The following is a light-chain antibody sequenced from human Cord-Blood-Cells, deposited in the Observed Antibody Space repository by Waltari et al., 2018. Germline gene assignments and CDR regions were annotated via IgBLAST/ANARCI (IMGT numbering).Light chain of an antibody. J-gene: IGLJ1*01. CDR3: CSYAGSSSYV. Sequence: QSALTQPRSVSGSPGQSITISCTGTSSDVGSYNLVSWYQQHPGKAPKLMIYEGSKRPSGVSNRCSGSKSGNTASLTISGLQAEDEADYYCCSYAGSSSYVFGTGTKVTVL. CDR2: EGS. V-gene: IGLV2-23*01. CDR1: SSDVGSYNL.